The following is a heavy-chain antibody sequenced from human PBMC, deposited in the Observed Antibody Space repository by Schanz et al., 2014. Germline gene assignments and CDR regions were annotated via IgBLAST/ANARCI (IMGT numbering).Heavy chain of an antibody. D-gene: IGHD3-9*01. CDR2: IATSSSTR. Sequence: EVQLVESGGGLVQPGGSLRLSCAASGFTLSNSDMHWVRQGTGKGLEWVSYIATSSSTRHYADSVKGRVTISRDNAKNTLYLQMNSLRAEDTAVYYCAKQINYDILTVTRNWGQGTLVTVSS. V-gene: IGHV3-48*01. J-gene: IGHJ4*02. CDR1: GFTLSNSD. CDR3: AKQINYDILTVTRN.